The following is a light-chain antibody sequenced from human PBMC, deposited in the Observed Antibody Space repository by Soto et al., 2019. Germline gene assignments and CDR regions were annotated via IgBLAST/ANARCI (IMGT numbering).Light chain of an antibody. CDR3: QQNYSPSFT. CDR1: QSISSY. Sequence: DIQITHSPSSLSASLGYIFTITFRASQSISSYLNWYQQKPGKAPKLLIYAASSLQSGVPSRFSGSGSGTDFTLTISSLQPEDFATYFCQQNYSPSFTFGQGAKVDIK. CDR2: AAS. V-gene: IGKV1-39*01. J-gene: IGKJ1*01.